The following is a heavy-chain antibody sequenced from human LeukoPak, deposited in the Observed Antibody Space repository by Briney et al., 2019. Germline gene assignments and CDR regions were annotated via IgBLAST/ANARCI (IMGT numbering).Heavy chain of an antibody. D-gene: IGHD6-19*01. CDR2: IYSGGST. J-gene: IGHJ3*02. V-gene: IGHV3-53*01. CDR3: ARLSSGWHHAFDI. Sequence: PGGSLRLSCAASGFTVSSNYMSWVRQAPGKGLEWVSVIYSGGSTYYADSVKGRFTISRDNSKNTLYLQMNSLRAEDTAVYYCARLSSGWHHAFDIWGQGTMVTVSS. CDR1: GFTVSSNY.